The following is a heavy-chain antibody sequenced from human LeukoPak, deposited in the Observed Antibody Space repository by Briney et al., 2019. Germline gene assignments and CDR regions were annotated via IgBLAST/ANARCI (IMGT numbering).Heavy chain of an antibody. CDR1: GGSVSSGSYY. V-gene: IGHV4-61*01. J-gene: IGHJ6*02. CDR3: ARGGYYYYYGMDV. Sequence: SETLSLTCTVSGGSVSSGSYYWSWIRQPPGKGLEWIGYIYYSGSTNYNPSLKSRVTISVDTSKNQFSLKLSSVTAEDTAVYYCARGGYYYYYGMDVWGQGTTVTVSS. CDR2: IYYSGST.